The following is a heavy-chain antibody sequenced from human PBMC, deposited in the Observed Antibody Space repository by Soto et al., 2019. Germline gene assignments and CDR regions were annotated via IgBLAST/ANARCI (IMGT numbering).Heavy chain of an antibody. CDR3: AAVLVAVAGTDFDY. J-gene: IGHJ4*02. D-gene: IGHD6-19*01. Sequence: SVKVSCKASGFTFTSSAVQWVRQARGQRLEWIGWIVVGSGNANYAQKFQERVTITRDMSTSTAYMELSSLRSEDTAVYYCAAVLVAVAGTDFDYWGQGTLVTVSS. CDR1: GFTFTSSA. CDR2: IVVGSGNA. V-gene: IGHV1-58*01.